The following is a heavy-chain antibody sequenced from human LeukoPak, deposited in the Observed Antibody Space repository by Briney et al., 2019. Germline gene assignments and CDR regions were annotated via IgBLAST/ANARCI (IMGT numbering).Heavy chain of an antibody. CDR2: ISKDGTRD. J-gene: IGHJ4*02. CDR3: VRDAGTIPEVVNAHFDY. Sequence: GGSLRLSCEASGSTFISYLIHWVRQAPGKGLEWVALISKDGTRDWYATSVRGRFTISRDNSKNTVYLHMNSLRPEDTALYYCVRDAGTIPEVVNAHFDYWGQGTLVTVSS. CDR1: GSTFISYL. D-gene: IGHD1-14*01. V-gene: IGHV3-30-3*01.